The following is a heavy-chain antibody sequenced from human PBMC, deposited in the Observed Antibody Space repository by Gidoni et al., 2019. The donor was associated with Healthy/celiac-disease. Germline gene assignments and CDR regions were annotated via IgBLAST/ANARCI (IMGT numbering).Heavy chain of an antibody. D-gene: IGHD6-13*01. CDR3: AKEVRYSRSYYFDY. J-gene: IGHJ4*02. CDR1: GFTFSSYA. CDR2: IRGSGGST. Sequence: EVQLLESGGVLVQPWGSLRLSCSASGFTFSSYAMSWVRQAPGKGLEWVSAIRGSGGSTYYADSVKGRFTISRDNSKNTLYLQMNSLRAEDTAVYYCAKEVRYSRSYYFDYWGQGTLVTVSS. V-gene: IGHV3-23*01.